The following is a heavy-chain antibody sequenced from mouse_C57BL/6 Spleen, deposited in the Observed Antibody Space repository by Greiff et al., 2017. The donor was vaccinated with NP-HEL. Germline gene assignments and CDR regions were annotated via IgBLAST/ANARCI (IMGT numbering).Heavy chain of an antibody. Sequence: VQLQESGAELVRPGASVTLSCKASGYTFTDYEMHWVKQTPVHGLEWIGVIDPETGGTAYNQKFKGKAILTADTSSSTAYMELRSLTSEDSAVYDCTSSTRSGAFACWGQATLVTVSA. CDR1: GYTFTDYE. V-gene: IGHV1-15*01. J-gene: IGHJ3*01. D-gene: IGHD1-3*01. CDR2: IDPETGGT. CDR3: TSSTRSGAFAC.